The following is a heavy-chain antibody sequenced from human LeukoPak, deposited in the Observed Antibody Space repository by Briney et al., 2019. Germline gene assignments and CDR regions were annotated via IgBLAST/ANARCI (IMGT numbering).Heavy chain of an antibody. D-gene: IGHD3-10*01. V-gene: IGHV3-7*01. J-gene: IGHJ4*02. Sequence: GSLRLSCAASGFTFSSYWMSWVRQAPGKGLEWVANIKQDGSEKYYVDSVKGRFTISRDNAKNSLYLQMNSLRAEDTAVYYCARDFFKVVYYGSGSYSHFDYWGQGTLVTVSS. CDR1: GFTFSSYW. CDR2: IKQDGSEK. CDR3: ARDFFKVVYYGSGSYSHFDY.